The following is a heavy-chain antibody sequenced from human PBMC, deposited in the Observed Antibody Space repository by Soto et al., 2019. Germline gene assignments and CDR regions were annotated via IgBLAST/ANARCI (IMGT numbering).Heavy chain of an antibody. CDR2: IVNDGNDR. D-gene: IGHD4-17*01. V-gene: IGHV3-33*01. J-gene: IGHJ4*02. CDR1: GFTFSRYG. CDR3: ARDDDYEANGLDY. Sequence: PGGSLRLSCVASGFTFSRYGMHWVRQAPGEGLEWMAVIVNDGNDRDYADSVKGRFAISRDNSKNTLYLQMDNLGVKDTAMYYCARDDDYEANGLDYWGQGTLVTVSS.